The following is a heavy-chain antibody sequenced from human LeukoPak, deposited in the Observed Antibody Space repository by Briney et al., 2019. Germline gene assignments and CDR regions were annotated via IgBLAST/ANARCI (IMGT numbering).Heavy chain of an antibody. J-gene: IGHJ4*02. CDR1: GGSFSGYY. CDR2: INHSGST. D-gene: IGHD4-17*01. V-gene: IGHV4-34*01. CDR3: ARFGPSYSYYGDYAAY. Sequence: SETLSLTCAVYGGSFSGYYWSWIRQPPGKGLEWIGEINHSGSTNYNPSLKSRVTISVDKSKNQFSLKLSSVTAADTAVYYCARFGPSYSYYGDYAAYWGQGTLVTVSS.